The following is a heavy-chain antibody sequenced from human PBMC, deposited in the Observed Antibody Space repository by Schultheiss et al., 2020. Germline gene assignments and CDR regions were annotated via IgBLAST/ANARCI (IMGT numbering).Heavy chain of an antibody. Sequence: SETLSLTCAVSGGSISSSNWWSWVRQPPGKGLEWIGYIYYSGSTYYNPSLKSRVTISVDTSKNQFSLKLSSVTAADTAVYYCARTRIAARPFGYYYYGMDVWGQGTTVTVSS. D-gene: IGHD6-6*01. CDR1: GGSISSSNW. J-gene: IGHJ6*02. CDR3: ARTRIAARPFGYYYYGMDV. CDR2: IYYSGST. V-gene: IGHV4-4*02.